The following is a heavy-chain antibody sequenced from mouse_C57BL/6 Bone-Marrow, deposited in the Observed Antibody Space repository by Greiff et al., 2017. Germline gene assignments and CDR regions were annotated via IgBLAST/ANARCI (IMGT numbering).Heavy chain of an antibody. Sequence: EVQLQQSGAELVKPGASVKLSCTASGFNIKDYYMHWVKQRTEQGLEWIGRIDPEDGETKHAPKFQGKATITADTSSNTAYLQLSSLTSEDTAVYYCASRFYYGSRGYWGQGTTLTVSS. V-gene: IGHV14-2*01. CDR2: IDPEDGET. D-gene: IGHD1-1*01. J-gene: IGHJ2*01. CDR1: GFNIKDYY. CDR3: ASRFYYGSRGY.